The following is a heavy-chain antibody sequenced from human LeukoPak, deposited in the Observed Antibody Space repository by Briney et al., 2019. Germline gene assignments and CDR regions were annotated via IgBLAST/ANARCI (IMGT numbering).Heavy chain of an antibody. J-gene: IGHJ4*02. CDR3: ARHERGGSSKSVDY. V-gene: IGHV4-59*08. D-gene: IGHD1-26*01. CDR1: GGSISSYY. CDR2: IYYSGST. Sequence: SETLSLTCTVSGGSISSYYWSWIRQPPGKGLEWIGYIYYSGSTNYNPSLKSRVTVSVDTSKNQFSLKLSSVTAADTAVYYCARHERGGSSKSVDYWGQGTLVTVSS.